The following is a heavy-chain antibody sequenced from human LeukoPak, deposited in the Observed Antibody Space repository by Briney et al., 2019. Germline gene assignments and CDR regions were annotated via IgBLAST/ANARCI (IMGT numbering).Heavy chain of an antibody. J-gene: IGHJ4*02. V-gene: IGHV4-30-2*06. Sequence: SETLSLTCTVSGGSLSSGDYSWTWIRQSPGKGLEWIGYIYHSGSAYYNPSLKSRVTISEDGSRNQFSLKMTSVTAADTAVYYCAKCVSGSYYADSWGQGTLVTVSS. CDR2: IYHSGSA. D-gene: IGHD3-10*01. CDR1: GGSLSSGDYS. CDR3: AKCVSGSYYADS.